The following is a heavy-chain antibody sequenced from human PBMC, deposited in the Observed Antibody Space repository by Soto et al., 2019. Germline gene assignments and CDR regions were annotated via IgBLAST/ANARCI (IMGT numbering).Heavy chain of an antibody. J-gene: IGHJ4*02. CDR1: GFPFSSYS. CDR3: ASRDYFDY. Sequence: GGSLRLSCAASGFPFSSYSMNWVRQAPGKGLEWVSYISGGGSTMYYADSVEGRFTISRDNAKSSLYLQMNSLRAEDTAVYYCASRDYFDYWGQGTLVTVSS. CDR2: ISGGGSTM. V-gene: IGHV3-48*01.